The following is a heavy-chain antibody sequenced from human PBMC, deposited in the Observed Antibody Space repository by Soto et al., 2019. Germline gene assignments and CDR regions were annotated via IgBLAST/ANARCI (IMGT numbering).Heavy chain of an antibody. CDR2: IYYSGST. CDR3: ARASYDSSTHYLDY. CDR1: GASISSGDYY. D-gene: IGHD3-22*01. V-gene: IGHV4-30-4*01. Sequence: QVQLQESGPGLVKPSQTLSLTCTVSGASISSGDYYWTWIRQPPGKGLEWIGSIYYSGSTYYNPSLKSRVTISVDTSNNQFSLKLSSVTAADTAVYYCARASYDSSTHYLDYWGQGTLVTVSS. J-gene: IGHJ4*02.